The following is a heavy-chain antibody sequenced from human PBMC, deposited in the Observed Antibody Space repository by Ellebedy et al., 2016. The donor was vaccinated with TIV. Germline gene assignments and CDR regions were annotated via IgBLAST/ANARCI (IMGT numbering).Heavy chain of an antibody. V-gene: IGHV1-2*02. D-gene: IGHD1-14*01. CDR2: INPNSGGT. J-gene: IGHJ5*02. CDR3: ARTPDRGGWFDP. Sequence: ASVKVSCXASGYTFTGYYMHWVRQAPGQGLEWMGWINPNSGGTNYAQKFQGRVTMTRDTSISTAYMELSRLRSDDTAVYYCARTPDRGGWFDPWGQGTLVTVSS. CDR1: GYTFTGYY.